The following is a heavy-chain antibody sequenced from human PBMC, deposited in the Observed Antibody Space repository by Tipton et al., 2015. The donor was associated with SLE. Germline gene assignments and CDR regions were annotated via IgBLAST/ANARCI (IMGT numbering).Heavy chain of an antibody. CDR2: IYTSGST. CDR3: AGERPGDSSGWYFDL. D-gene: IGHD6-19*01. Sequence: TLSLTCTVSGGSITSYYWSWIRQPAGKGLEWIGRIYTSGSTNYNPSLKSRVTLSVDTSKNQFSLKLSSVTAADTAVYYCAGERPGDSSGWYFDLWGRGTLVTVSS. J-gene: IGHJ2*01. V-gene: IGHV4-4*07. CDR1: GGSITSYY.